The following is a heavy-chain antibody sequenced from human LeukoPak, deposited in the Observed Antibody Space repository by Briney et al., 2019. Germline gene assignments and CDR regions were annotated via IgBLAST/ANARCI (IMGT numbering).Heavy chain of an antibody. V-gene: IGHV1-18*01. Sequence: ASVKVSCKASGYTFISYNINSLRQATGQGLEWMGWISAYNGITNYAQKLQDRITMTTDTSTSTAYMELRSLRSDDTAFYYCARAAWGDAFDIWGQGTMVTVSS. CDR3: ARAAWGDAFDI. CDR1: GYTFISYN. J-gene: IGHJ3*02. CDR2: ISAYNGIT. D-gene: IGHD1-26*01.